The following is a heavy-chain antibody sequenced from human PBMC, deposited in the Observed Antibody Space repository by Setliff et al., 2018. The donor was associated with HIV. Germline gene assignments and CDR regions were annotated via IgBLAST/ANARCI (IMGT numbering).Heavy chain of an antibody. CDR2: IDPSDSYT. Sequence: GESLKISCKASGHNITTYWIAWVRQMPGKGLEWMGRIDPSDSYTNYSPSFQGHVTISADKSISTAYLQWSSLKASDTAMYYCARMGEYSSSGGAFDIWGQGTMVTVSS. V-gene: IGHV5-10-1*01. D-gene: IGHD6-6*01. CDR3: ARMGEYSSSGGAFDI. CDR1: GHNITTYW. J-gene: IGHJ3*02.